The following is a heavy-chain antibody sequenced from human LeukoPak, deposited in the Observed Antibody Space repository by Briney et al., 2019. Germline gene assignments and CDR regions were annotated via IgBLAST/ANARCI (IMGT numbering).Heavy chain of an antibody. Sequence: QSGGSLRLSCAASGFTFSSYAMSWVRQAPGKGLEWVSAISGSGGSTYYADSVKGRFTISRDNSKNTLYLQMNSPRAEDTAVYYCAKDLTVAGLFDYWGQGTLVTVSS. CDR3: AKDLTVAGLFDY. V-gene: IGHV3-23*01. J-gene: IGHJ4*02. D-gene: IGHD6-19*01. CDR2: ISGSGGST. CDR1: GFTFSSYA.